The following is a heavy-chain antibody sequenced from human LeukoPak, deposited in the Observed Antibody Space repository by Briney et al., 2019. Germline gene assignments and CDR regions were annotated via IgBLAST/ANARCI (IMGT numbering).Heavy chain of an antibody. J-gene: IGHJ4*02. CDR1: GFTFSSYE. Sequence: GGSLRLSCAASGFTFSSYEMNWVRQAPGKGLEWVSYISISGSTIYYADSVKGRFTISRDNAKNSLYLQMNSLRAEDTAVYYCAGFDYYGSESYYNRFDSWGQGTLVTVSS. CDR3: AGFDYYGSESYYNRFDS. CDR2: ISISGSTI. V-gene: IGHV3-48*03. D-gene: IGHD3-10*01.